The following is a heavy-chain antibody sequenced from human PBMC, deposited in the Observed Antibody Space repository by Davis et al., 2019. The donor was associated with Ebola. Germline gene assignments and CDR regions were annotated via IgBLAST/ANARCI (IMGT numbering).Heavy chain of an antibody. V-gene: IGHV4-31*03. CDR3: ARVLADDGVDY. CDR2: IYYSGST. Sequence: SETLSLTCTVSGGSISSGGYYWSWIRQHPGKGLEWIGYIYYSGSTYYNPSLKSRVTISVDTSKNQFSLKLSSVTAADTAVYYCARVLADDGVDYWGQGTLVTVSS. D-gene: IGHD3-16*01. CDR1: GGSISSGGYY. J-gene: IGHJ4*02.